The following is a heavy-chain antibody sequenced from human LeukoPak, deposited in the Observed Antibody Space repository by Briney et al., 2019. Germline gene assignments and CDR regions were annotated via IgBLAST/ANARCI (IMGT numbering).Heavy chain of an antibody. V-gene: IGHV4-59*11. CDR3: ARGHYYDTSGDY. D-gene: IGHD3-22*01. Sequence: SETLSLTCTVSGASISSHYWSWLRQPPGKGLEWIGYIDYSGGTNYNPSLKSRVTISVDTSKNQFSLNLSYVTAADTAVYFCARGHYYDTSGDYWGQGTLVTVSS. CDR2: IDYSGGT. J-gene: IGHJ4*02. CDR1: GASISSHY.